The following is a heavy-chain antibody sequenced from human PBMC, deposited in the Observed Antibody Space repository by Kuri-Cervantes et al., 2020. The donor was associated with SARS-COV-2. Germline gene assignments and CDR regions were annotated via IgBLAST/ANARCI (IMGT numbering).Heavy chain of an antibody. V-gene: IGHV4-59*01. CDR2: IYYSGST. D-gene: IGHD3-10*01. CDR3: ARDGRAYGSGSRERYGMDV. J-gene: IGHJ6*02. Sequence: SETLSLTCTVSGGSISSYYWSWIRQPPGKGLEWIGYIYYSGSTNYNPSLKSRVTISVDTSKNQFSLKLSSVTAADTAVYYCARDGRAYGSGSRERYGMDVWGQGTTVTVSS. CDR1: GGSISSYY.